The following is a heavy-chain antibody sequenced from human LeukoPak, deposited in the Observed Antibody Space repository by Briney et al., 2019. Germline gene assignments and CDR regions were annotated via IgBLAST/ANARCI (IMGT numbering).Heavy chain of an antibody. J-gene: IGHJ3*02. CDR1: GFTFSTYG. V-gene: IGHV3-33*01. Sequence: GGSLRLSCVASGFTFSTYGMHWVRQAQGKGLEWVAIMWYDGSNKYYADSVKGRFTISRDNSKNTLYLQMNSLRAEDTAVYYCAREDIDYYGSGSLGAFDIWGQGTMVTVSS. D-gene: IGHD3-10*01. CDR3: AREDIDYYGSGSLGAFDI. CDR2: MWYDGSNK.